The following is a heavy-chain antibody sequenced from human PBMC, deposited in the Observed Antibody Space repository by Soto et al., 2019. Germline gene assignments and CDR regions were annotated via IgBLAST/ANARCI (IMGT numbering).Heavy chain of an antibody. D-gene: IGHD1-26*01. J-gene: IGHJ4*02. CDR3: ARSIVGGNSRQGLGY. Sequence: SETLSLTCTVSGGSISSGAFYWSWIRQHPGKGLEWIGYIYYTGSAFYNPSLRSRVFLSVDTSENQFSLNLNSVTAADTAVYYCARSIVGGNSRQGLGYWGQGTLVTVSS. V-gene: IGHV4-31*03. CDR1: GGSISSGAFY. CDR2: IYYTGSA.